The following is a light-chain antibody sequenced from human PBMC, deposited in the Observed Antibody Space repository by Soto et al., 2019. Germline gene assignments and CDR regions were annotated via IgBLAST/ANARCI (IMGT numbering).Light chain of an antibody. V-gene: IGLV1-40*01. CDR3: QSYDSSLSGVV. Sequence: QSVLTQPPSVSGAAGQSVTISCTGASSNIGAGYNVHWYQQLPGTVPKLLIYNNNNRPSGVPDRFSGSKSGTSASLAITGLQAEDEADYYCQSYDSSLSGVVFGGGTKLTVL. J-gene: IGLJ2*01. CDR2: NNN. CDR1: SSNIGAGYN.